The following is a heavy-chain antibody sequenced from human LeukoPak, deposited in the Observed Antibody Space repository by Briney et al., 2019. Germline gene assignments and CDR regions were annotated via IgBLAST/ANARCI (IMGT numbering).Heavy chain of an antibody. Sequence: PGGSLRLSCAASGFSFINAWMSWVRQAPGKGLEWVGRIKSKIDGGTTDYAAPVKGRFTISRDDLKDTLYLQMDSLKTDHTAVYYRSSLRGSSSQYFQHWGQGTLVTVSS. CDR2: IKSKIDGGTT. J-gene: IGHJ1*01. CDR1: GFSFINAW. V-gene: IGHV3-15*01. D-gene: IGHD6-13*01. CDR3: SSLRGSSSQYFQH.